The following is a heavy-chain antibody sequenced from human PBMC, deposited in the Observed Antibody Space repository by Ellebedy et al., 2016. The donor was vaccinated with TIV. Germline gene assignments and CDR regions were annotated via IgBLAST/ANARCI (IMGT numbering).Heavy chain of an antibody. CDR2: ISGDGGST. J-gene: IGHJ1*01. V-gene: IGHV3-43*02. D-gene: IGHD6-19*01. Sequence: PGGSLRLSCAASGFTFDDYAMHWVRQAPGKGLEWVSLISGDGGSTYYADSVKGRFTISRDNSKNSLYLQMNSLRAEDTAVYYCAKLGQWRTAEYFQHWGQGTLVTVSS. CDR1: GFTFDDYA. CDR3: AKLGQWRTAEYFQH.